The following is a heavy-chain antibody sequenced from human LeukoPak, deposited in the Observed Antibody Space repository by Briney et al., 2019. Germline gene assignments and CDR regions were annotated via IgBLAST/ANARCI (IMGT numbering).Heavy chain of an antibody. CDR3: ARDSGATGSAGDFDY. J-gene: IGHJ4*02. V-gene: IGHV3-53*01. CDR2: MYMSGSA. Sequence: GGSLRLSCAASGFTFSSYAMSWVRQAPGKGLEWVSVMYMSGSAYYADSVKGRFTISRDTSKNTLYLQMTSLRAEDTAVYYCARDSGATGSAGDFDYWGQGTLVTVSS. D-gene: IGHD1-14*01. CDR1: GFTFSSYA.